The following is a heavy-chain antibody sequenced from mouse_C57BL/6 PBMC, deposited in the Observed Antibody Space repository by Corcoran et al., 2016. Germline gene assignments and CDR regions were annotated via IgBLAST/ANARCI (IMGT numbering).Heavy chain of an antibody. CDR2: INPNNGGT. CDR3: ANIYYGNYRGFAY. V-gene: IGHV1-26*01. D-gene: IGHD2-1*01. Sequence: EVQLQQSGPELVKPGASVKISCKASGYTFTDYYMNWVKQSHGKSLEWIGDINPNNGGTSYNQKFKGKATLTVDKSSSTAYMELRSLTSEDSAVYYCANIYYGNYRGFAYWGQGTLVTVSA. CDR1: GYTFTDYY. J-gene: IGHJ3*01.